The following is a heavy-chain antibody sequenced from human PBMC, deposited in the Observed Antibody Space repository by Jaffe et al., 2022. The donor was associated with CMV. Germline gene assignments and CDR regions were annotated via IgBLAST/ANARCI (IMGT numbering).Heavy chain of an antibody. CDR2: IYYSGST. J-gene: IGHJ6*03. CDR1: GGSISSYY. D-gene: IGHD3-10*01. CDR3: ARSGYYGSGNILIAGHYYYYYMDV. V-gene: IGHV4-59*01. Sequence: QVQLQESGPGLVKPSETLSLTCTVSGGSISSYYWSWIRQPPGKGLEWIGYIYYSGSTNYNPSLKSRVTISVDTSKNQFSLKLSSVTAADTAVYYCARSGYYGSGNILIAGHYYYYYMDVWGKGTTVTVSS.